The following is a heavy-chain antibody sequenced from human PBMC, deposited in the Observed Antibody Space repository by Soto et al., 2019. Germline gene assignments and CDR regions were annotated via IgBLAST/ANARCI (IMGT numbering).Heavy chain of an antibody. CDR2: ISGGGSGA. CDR1: GFTFSDHA. Sequence: EVQLLESGGGLVQPGGSLRLSCTASGFTFSDHAMTWVRQAPGKGLEWLSGISGGGSGAYYADSVKGRFTVSRANSNNTLFLQMDSLRVEYTAVYYCAIDLWWYTHWGQGTRVTVSS. CDR3: AIDLWWYTH. V-gene: IGHV3-23*01. J-gene: IGHJ4*02. D-gene: IGHD2-15*01.